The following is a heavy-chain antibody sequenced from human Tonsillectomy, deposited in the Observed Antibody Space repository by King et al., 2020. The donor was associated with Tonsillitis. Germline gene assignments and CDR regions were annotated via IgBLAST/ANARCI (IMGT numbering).Heavy chain of an antibody. CDR1: GFTFSSYS. D-gene: IGHD3-9*01. CDR3: ATSYYDILTGYTYGMDV. CDR2: ISGSSSTI. Sequence: EVQLVESGGGLIQPGGSLRLSCAASGFTFSSYSMNWVRQAPGKGLEWVSYISGSSSTIYYADSVKGRFTISRDNPKKTLYLQMNSLRAEDTAVYYCATSYYDILTGYTYGMDVWGQGTTVTVSS. V-gene: IGHV3-48*01. J-gene: IGHJ6*02.